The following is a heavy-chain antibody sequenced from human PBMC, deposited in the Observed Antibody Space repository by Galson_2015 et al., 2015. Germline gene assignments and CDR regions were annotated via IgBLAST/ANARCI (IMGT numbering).Heavy chain of an antibody. Sequence: PALVKPTQTLTLTCIFSGFSLSTSGMCVSWIRQPPGKALEWLALIDWDDDKYYSTSLKTRLTISKDTSKNQVVLTMTNMDPVDTATYYCARVWNCYGSGSRCGAFDIWGQGTMVTVSS. CDR3: ARVWNCYGSGSRCGAFDI. V-gene: IGHV2-70*01. CDR2: IDWDDDK. D-gene: IGHD3-10*01. J-gene: IGHJ3*02. CDR1: GFSLSTSGMC.